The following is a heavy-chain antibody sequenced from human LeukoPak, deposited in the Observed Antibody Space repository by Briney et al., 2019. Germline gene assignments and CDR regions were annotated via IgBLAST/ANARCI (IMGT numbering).Heavy chain of an antibody. Sequence: SVKVSCKASGGTFSNYAINWVRQAPGQGLEWTGGITPIFGTANYLQKFQGRVTITADKSTSTAYMELSRLRSEDTAIYYCARASSDDTAMATPFAYWAKGTLVTVSS. J-gene: IGHJ4*02. V-gene: IGHV1-69*06. D-gene: IGHD5-18*01. CDR3: ARASSDDTAMATPFAY. CDR1: GGTFSNYA. CDR2: ITPIFGTA.